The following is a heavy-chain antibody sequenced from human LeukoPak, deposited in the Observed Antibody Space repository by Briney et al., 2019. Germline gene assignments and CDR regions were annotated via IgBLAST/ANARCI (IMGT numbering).Heavy chain of an antibody. CDR3: AKDPFHWGTIYFDY. J-gene: IGHJ4*02. V-gene: IGHV3-23*01. D-gene: IGHD7-27*01. CDR1: GFTFSSYS. Sequence: GGSLRLSCAASGFTFSSYSMSWVRQAPGKGLEWVSSISGSGDNTFYADSVKGRFTISRDNSKSTLYLQINSLRAEDTAVYYCAKDPFHWGTIYFDYWGQGTLVTVSS. CDR2: ISGSGDNT.